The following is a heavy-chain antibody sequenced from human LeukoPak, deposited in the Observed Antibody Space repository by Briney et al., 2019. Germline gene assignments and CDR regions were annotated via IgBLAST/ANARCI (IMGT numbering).Heavy chain of an antibody. J-gene: IGHJ6*02. Sequence: PGGSLRLSCVISGFNLTPYGMTWVGRPPGKGLRWVSTISATTSKYYAGSMKGRVTISRDATKKSMALQMNGLRVEDTAVYYCTRDGSGWSRDVWGQGTTVTVSS. V-gene: IGHV3-21*01. CDR2: ISATTSK. D-gene: IGHD6-19*01. CDR1: GFNLTPYG. CDR3: TRDGSGWSRDV.